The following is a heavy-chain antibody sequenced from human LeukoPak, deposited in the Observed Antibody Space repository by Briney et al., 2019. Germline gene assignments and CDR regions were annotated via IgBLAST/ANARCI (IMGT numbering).Heavy chain of an antibody. J-gene: IGHJ4*02. CDR3: ARGGYDFWSGYYALDY. CDR2: ISAYNGNT. Sequence: ASVKVSCKASGYTFTSYGISWVRQAPGQGLEWMGWISAYNGNTNYAQKLQGRVTMTTDTSTSTAYMELRSLRSDDTAVYYCARGGYDFWSGYYALDYWGQGTLVTVSS. CDR1: GYTFTSYG. V-gene: IGHV1-18*01. D-gene: IGHD3-3*01.